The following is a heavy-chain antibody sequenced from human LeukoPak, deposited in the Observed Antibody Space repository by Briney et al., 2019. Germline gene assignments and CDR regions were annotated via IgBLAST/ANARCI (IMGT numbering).Heavy chain of an antibody. D-gene: IGHD3-9*01. J-gene: IGHJ3*02. CDR3: ARDSAPYYDILTGYSLPGPRTNHDAFDI. CDR2: IIPIFGTA. CDR1: GYTLNELS. V-gene: IGHV1-69*13. Sequence: GASVKVSCKVSGYTLNELSIHWVRQAPGQGLEWMGGIIPIFGTANYAQKFQGRVTITADESTSTAYMELSSLRSEDTAVYYCARDSAPYYDILTGYSLPGPRTNHDAFDIWGQGTMVTVSS.